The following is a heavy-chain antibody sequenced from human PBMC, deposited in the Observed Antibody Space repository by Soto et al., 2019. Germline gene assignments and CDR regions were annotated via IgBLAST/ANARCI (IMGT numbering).Heavy chain of an antibody. CDR1: GYSFTSYW. V-gene: IGHV5-10-1*01. Sequence: PGESLKISCKGSGYSFTSYWISWVRQMPGKGLEWMGRIDPSDSYTNYSPSFQGHVTISADKSISTAYLQWSSLKASDTAMYYCARLRYDYVWGSYAGMDVWGQGTTVTLSS. J-gene: IGHJ6*01. CDR3: ARLRYDYVWGSYAGMDV. CDR2: IDPSDSYT. D-gene: IGHD3-16*01.